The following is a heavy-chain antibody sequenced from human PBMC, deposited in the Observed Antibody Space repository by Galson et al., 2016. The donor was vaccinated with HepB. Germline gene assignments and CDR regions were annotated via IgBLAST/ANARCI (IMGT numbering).Heavy chain of an antibody. CDR3: SRRPGN. CDR2: IYSGGST. CDR1: EFTVGNNY. J-gene: IGHJ4*02. V-gene: IGHV3-53*01. D-gene: IGHD6-13*01. Sequence: SLRLSCAASEFTVGNNYMSWVRQAPGRGLEWVSLIYSGGSTYYADSVKGRFTISRDSSKNTLYLQMNSLRVEDTAVYYCSRRPGNWGQGTLVTVSS.